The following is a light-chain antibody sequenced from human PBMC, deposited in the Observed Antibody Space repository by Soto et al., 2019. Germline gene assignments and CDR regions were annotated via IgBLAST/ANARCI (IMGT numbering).Light chain of an antibody. CDR1: QSVSSH. CDR3: QQGSTSLT. J-gene: IGKJ1*01. Sequence: EIVLTQSPASLSLSPGERATISCRASQSVSSHLAWYQQKPGQAPRLLIYDASNRDTGIPARFSGSGSGTDSTLTSSSLEREDCAFYYCQQGSTSLTFGQGTKVEIK. CDR2: DAS. V-gene: IGKV3-11*01.